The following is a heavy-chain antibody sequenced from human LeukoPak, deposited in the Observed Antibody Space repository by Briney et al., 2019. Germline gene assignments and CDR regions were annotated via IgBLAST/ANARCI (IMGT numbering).Heavy chain of an antibody. CDR3: ARSYVVVVTAIPNDY. V-gene: IGHV3-66*02. CDR2: IYSGGST. D-gene: IGHD2-21*02. J-gene: IGHJ4*02. Sequence: GGSLRLSCAASGFTVSSNYMTWVRQAPGRGLEWLSIIYSGGSTYYADSVKGRFTISRDNSKNTLYLQMNSLRAEDTAVYYCARSYVVVVTAIPNDYWGQGTLVTVSS. CDR1: GFTVSSNY.